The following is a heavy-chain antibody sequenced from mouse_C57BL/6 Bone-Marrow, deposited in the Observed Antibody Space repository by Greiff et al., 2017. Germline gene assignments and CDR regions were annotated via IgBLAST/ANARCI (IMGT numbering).Heavy chain of an antibody. CDR2: IYPRSGNT. CDR3: ARDYGNYEFAY. CDR1: GYTFTSYG. J-gene: IGHJ3*01. Sequence: VQLVESGAELARPGASVKLSCKASGYTFTSYGISWVKQRTGQGLEWIGEIYPRSGNTYYNEKFKGKATLTADKSSSTAYMELRSLTSEDSAVYFCARDYGNYEFAYWGQGTLVTVSA. D-gene: IGHD2-1*01. V-gene: IGHV1-81*01.